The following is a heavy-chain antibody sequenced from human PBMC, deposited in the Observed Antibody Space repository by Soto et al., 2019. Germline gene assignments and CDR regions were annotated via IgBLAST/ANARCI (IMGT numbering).Heavy chain of an antibody. Sequence: PGGSLRLSCAASGFTFSSYGMHWVRQAPGKGLEWVAVIWYDGSNKYYADSVKGRFTISRDNSKNTLYLQMNSLRAEDTAVYYCARVMGRHYYDSSSMGYYYYGMDVWGQGTTVTVSS. V-gene: IGHV3-33*01. D-gene: IGHD3-22*01. CDR2: IWYDGSNK. J-gene: IGHJ6*02. CDR3: ARVMGRHYYDSSSMGYYYYGMDV. CDR1: GFTFSSYG.